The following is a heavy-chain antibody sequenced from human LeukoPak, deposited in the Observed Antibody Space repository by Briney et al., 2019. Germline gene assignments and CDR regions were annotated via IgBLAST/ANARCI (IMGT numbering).Heavy chain of an antibody. CDR1: GGSISSYY. Sequence: SETLSLTCTVSGGSISSYYWSWIRQPPGKGLEWIGYIYYSGSTNYNPSLKSRVTISVDTSKNQFSLKLSSVTAADTAVYYCARADTAMVVRYWGQGTLVTVSS. D-gene: IGHD5-18*01. CDR3: ARADTAMVVRY. V-gene: IGHV4-59*01. CDR2: IYYSGST. J-gene: IGHJ4*02.